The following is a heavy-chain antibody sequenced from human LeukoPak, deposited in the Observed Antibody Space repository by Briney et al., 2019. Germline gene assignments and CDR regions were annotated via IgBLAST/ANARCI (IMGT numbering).Heavy chain of an antibody. V-gene: IGHV3-20*04. J-gene: IGHJ4*02. CDR3: VRGGVAGGHNSGPYDDFDF. Sequence: GESLRLSCAASGFPLDDYGVRWIPQVPGKGVEWVAAMNWYGDTTTYAESVRGRFTISRDTAKNHLFLQMNSLRADDTAFYYCVRGGVAGGHNSGPYDDFDFWGQGTLVTVSS. CDR1: GFPLDDYG. CDR2: MNWYGDTT. D-gene: IGHD3-16*01.